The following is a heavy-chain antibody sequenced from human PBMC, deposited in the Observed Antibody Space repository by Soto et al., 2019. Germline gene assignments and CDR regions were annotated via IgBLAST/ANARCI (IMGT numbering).Heavy chain of an antibody. J-gene: IGHJ4*02. CDR2: MNPNSGNT. CDR1: GYTFTSYD. V-gene: IGHV1-8*01. Sequence: ASVKVSCKASGYTFTSYDINWVRQATGQGLEWMGWMNPNSGNTGYAQKFQGRVTMTRNTSISTAYMELSSLRSEDTAVYYCARGVTIFGAFDYWGQGTLVTVSS. CDR3: ARGVTIFGAFDY. D-gene: IGHD3-3*01.